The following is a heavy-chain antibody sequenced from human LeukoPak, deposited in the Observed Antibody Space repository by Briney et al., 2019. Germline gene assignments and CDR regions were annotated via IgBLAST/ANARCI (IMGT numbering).Heavy chain of an antibody. D-gene: IGHD3-16*01. J-gene: IGHJ4*02. Sequence: GGSLRLSCAASGFTFSSYAMHWVRQAPGKGLEWVAVISYDGSNEYYADSVKGRFTISRDNSKNTLYLQMNSLRAEDTAVYYCARGFGLFDYWGQGTLVTVSS. CDR1: GFTFSSYA. CDR3: ARGFGLFDY. V-gene: IGHV3-30-3*01. CDR2: ISYDGSNE.